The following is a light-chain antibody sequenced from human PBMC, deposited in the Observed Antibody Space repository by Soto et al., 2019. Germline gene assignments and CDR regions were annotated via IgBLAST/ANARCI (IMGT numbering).Light chain of an antibody. J-gene: IGKJ5*01. CDR1: QSVSSY. Sequence: EIVLTQSPATLSLSPGERATFSCRASQSVSSYLAWYQQKPGQAPRLLIYDASTRATGIAARFSGSGSRTDFTLTISSLEPEDFAVYYCQQHNNRPPSITFGQGTRLEIK. CDR2: DAS. V-gene: IGKV3-11*01. CDR3: QQHNNRPPSIT.